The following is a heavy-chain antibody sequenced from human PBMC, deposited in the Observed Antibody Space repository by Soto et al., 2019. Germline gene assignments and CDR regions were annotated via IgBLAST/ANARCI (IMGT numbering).Heavy chain of an antibody. Sequence: QVQLVQSGAEVKKPGSSVKVSCKASGGTFSSYTISWVRQAPGQGLEWMGRIIPILGIANYAQKFQGRVTITADKSTSTAYMELSSLRSEDTAVYYCARAQQLVRPYFDYWGQGTLVTVSS. CDR3: ARAQQLVRPYFDY. CDR1: GGTFSSYT. CDR2: IIPILGIA. D-gene: IGHD6-13*01. J-gene: IGHJ4*02. V-gene: IGHV1-69*02.